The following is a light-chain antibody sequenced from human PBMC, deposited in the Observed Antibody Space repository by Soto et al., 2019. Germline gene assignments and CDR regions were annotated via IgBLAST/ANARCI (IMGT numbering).Light chain of an antibody. J-gene: IGKJ1*01. V-gene: IGKV3-11*01. CDR2: DAS. CDR1: QSVNSN. CDR3: QQRSNWPLT. Sequence: LVLTQSPGTLSLSPGEAASLSCRASQSVNSNLAWYQQKPGQAPRLLIYDASNRATGIPARFSGSGSGTDFTLTISSLEPEDFAVYYCQQRSNWPLTFGQGTKVDIK.